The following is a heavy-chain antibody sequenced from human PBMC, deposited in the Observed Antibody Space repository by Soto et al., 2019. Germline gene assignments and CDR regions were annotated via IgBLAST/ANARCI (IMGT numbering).Heavy chain of an antibody. V-gene: IGHV5-51*01. CDR2: IYPGDSDT. CDR3: ARHSAVGGSPEYDYIGGSYRSQGFDY. D-gene: IGHD3-16*02. J-gene: IGHJ4*02. CDR1: GYSFTSYW. Sequence: PGESLKISCKCSGYSFTSYWIGWVRQMPGKGLEWMGIIYPGDSDTRYSPSFQGQVTISADKSISTAYLQWSSLKASDTAMYYCARHSAVGGSPEYDYIGGSYRSQGFDYWGQGTLVTVSS.